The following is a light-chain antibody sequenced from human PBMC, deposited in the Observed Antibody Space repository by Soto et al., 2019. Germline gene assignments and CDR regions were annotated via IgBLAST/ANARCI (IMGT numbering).Light chain of an antibody. Sequence: QSVLTQPASVSGSPGQSITISCTGTSSDVSGYDYVSWYQQHPGKAPKLLIYEVIHRPSGVSNRFSGSKSGNTASLTISGLQAEDEADYYCNSYTSSSTLWVFGGGTKLTVL. J-gene: IGLJ3*02. CDR3: NSYTSSSTLWV. V-gene: IGLV2-14*01. CDR2: EVI. CDR1: SSDVSGYDY.